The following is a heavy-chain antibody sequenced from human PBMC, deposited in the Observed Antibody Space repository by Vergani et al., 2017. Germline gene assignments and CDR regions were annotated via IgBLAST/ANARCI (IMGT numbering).Heavy chain of an antibody. CDR2: IIPILGIA. V-gene: IGHV1-69*04. Sequence: QVQLVQSGAEVKKPGSSVKVSCKASGGTFSSYAISWVRQAPGQGLEWMGRIIPILGIANYAQKFQGRVTITADKSTSTAYMELSSLRSEDTAVYYCARGRTGTTSDYYYYYMDVWGKGP. CDR1: GGTFSSYA. CDR3: ARGRTGTTSDYYYYYMDV. J-gene: IGHJ6*03. D-gene: IGHD1-1*01.